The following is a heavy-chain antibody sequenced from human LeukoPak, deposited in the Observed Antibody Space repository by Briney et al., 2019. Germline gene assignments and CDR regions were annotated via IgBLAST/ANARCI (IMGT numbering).Heavy chain of an antibody. CDR1: GGSISSNNYY. Sequence: SETLSLTCTVSGGSISSNNYYWGWIRQPPGKGLEWIGSIYYSGSTYYNPSLKSRATISVDTSKNQFSLKLSSVTAADTAMYYCARYCGSTSCHGSFDYWGQGTLVTVSS. D-gene: IGHD2-2*01. CDR3: ARYCGSTSCHGSFDY. J-gene: IGHJ4*02. CDR2: IYYSGST. V-gene: IGHV4-39*01.